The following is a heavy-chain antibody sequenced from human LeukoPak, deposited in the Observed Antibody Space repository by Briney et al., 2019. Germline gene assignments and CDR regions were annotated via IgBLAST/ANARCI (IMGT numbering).Heavy chain of an antibody. CDR3: ARPSGIAAAGTYFQH. J-gene: IGHJ1*01. Sequence: GASVKVSCKASGGTFSSYAISWVRQAPGQGLEWMGGIIPIFGTANYAQKFQGSVTITTDESTSTAYMELSSLRSEDTAVYYCARPSGIAAAGTYFQHWGQGTLVTVSS. CDR1: GGTFSSYA. V-gene: IGHV1-69*05. D-gene: IGHD6-13*01. CDR2: IIPIFGTA.